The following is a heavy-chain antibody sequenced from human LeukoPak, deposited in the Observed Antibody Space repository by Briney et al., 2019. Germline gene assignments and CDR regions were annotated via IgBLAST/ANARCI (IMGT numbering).Heavy chain of an antibody. D-gene: IGHD3-16*02. J-gene: IGHJ4*02. CDR3: ARGGGLRLGELSLYHY. Sequence: GGSLRLSCAASGFTFSSYAMSWVRQAPGKGLEWVSAISGSGGSTYYADSVKGRFTISRDNAKNSLYLQMNSLRAEDTAVYYCARGGGLRLGELSLYHYWGQGTLVTVSS. V-gene: IGHV3-23*01. CDR2: ISGSGGST. CDR1: GFTFSSYA.